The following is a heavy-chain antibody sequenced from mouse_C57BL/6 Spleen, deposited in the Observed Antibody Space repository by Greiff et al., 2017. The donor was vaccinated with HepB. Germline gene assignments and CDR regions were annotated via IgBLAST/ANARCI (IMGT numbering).Heavy chain of an antibody. D-gene: IGHD1-1*02. CDR2: INPYNGGT. CDR3: ARYSTGAWFAY. V-gene: IGHV1-19*01. Sequence: EVQLQQSGPVLVKPGASVKMSCKASGYTFTDYYMNWVKQSHGKSLEWIGVINPYNGGTSYNQKFKGKATLTVDKSSSTAYMELNSLTSEYSAFYYCARYSTGAWFAYWGQRTLVTVSA. J-gene: IGHJ3*01. CDR1: GYTFTDYY.